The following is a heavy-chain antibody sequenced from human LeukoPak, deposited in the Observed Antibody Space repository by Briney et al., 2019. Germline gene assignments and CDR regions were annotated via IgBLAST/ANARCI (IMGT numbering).Heavy chain of an antibody. Sequence: GGSLRLSCAASGFTFDNYAMHWVRQVPGKGLEWVSGISWNSGNIGYADSVKGRFTISRDIFKNTVYLQMNSLRAEDTAIYYCTKDFEGTFDPWGQGTLVTVSS. J-gene: IGHJ5*02. CDR2: ISWNSGNI. CDR1: GFTFDNYA. CDR3: TKDFEGTFDP. V-gene: IGHV3-9*01.